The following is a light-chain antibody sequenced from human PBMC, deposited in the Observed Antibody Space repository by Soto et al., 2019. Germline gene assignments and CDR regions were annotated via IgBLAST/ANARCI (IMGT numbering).Light chain of an antibody. CDR2: DAY. CDR3: QQYSSYSPLT. J-gene: IGKJ4*01. CDR1: QSISSW. V-gene: IGKV1-5*01. Sequence: DIQMTQSPSTLSASVGDRVTITCRASQSISSWLAWYQQKPGKAPKLLIHDAYSLESGTPSRFSGRRSGTEFTLTIASVQPEDFATYYCQQYSSYSPLTFGGGTKVEIK.